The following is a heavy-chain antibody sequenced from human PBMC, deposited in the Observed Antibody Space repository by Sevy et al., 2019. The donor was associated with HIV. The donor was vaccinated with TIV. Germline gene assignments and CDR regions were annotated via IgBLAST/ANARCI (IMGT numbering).Heavy chain of an antibody. Sequence: GGYLRLSCAASGFTFSSYAMHWVRQAPGKGLEWVAVISYDGSNKYYADSVKGRFTISRDNSKNTLYLQMNSLRAEDTAVYYCARAGYYDSSGYYSSDYWGQGTLVTVSS. V-gene: IGHV3-30-3*01. CDR1: GFTFSSYA. J-gene: IGHJ4*02. CDR3: ARAGYYDSSGYYSSDY. CDR2: ISYDGSNK. D-gene: IGHD3-22*01.